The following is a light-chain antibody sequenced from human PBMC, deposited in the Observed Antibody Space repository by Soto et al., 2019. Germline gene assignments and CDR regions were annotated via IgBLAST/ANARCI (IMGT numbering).Light chain of an antibody. Sequence: QYALTQPPSASGSPGQSVTISCTGTSSDVGGYNYVSWYQQHPGKVPKLMVYEVNKRPSGVPDRFSGSKSGNTASLTVSGLQAEDEAEYYCTSYAGGNNVFGTGTKVTVL. CDR3: TSYAGGNNV. V-gene: IGLV2-8*01. CDR1: SSDVGGYNY. J-gene: IGLJ1*01. CDR2: EVN.